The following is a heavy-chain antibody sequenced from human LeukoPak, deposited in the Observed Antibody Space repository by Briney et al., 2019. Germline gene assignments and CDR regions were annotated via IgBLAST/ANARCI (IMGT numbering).Heavy chain of an antibody. CDR1: GGTLSSYA. D-gene: IGHD3-10*01. CDR3: ATSGTMVRGVHFDY. CDR2: IIPIFGTA. Sequence: GASVKVSCKASGGTLSSYAISWVRQAPGQRLEWMGGIIPIFGTANYAQKFQGRVTITTDESTSTAYMELSSLRSEDTAVYYCATSGTMVRGVHFDYWGQGTLVTVSS. J-gene: IGHJ4*02. V-gene: IGHV1-69*05.